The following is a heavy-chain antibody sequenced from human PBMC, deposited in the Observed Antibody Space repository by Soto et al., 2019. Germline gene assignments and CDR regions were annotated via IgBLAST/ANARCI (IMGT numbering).Heavy chain of an antibody. D-gene: IGHD6-6*01. Sequence: SETLSLTCTVSGDSIDTSSYCWGWIRLSSVKGLEWIGSVCYRSTTYYNPSLKRRLTICVDTAKRQFALQLSSVTAADTAVFYCARQGEHSSSYFFDSWGQGTLVTGSS. CDR1: GDSIDTSSYC. J-gene: IGHJ4*02. CDR3: ARQGEHSSSYFFDS. CDR2: VCYRSTT. V-gene: IGHV4-39*01.